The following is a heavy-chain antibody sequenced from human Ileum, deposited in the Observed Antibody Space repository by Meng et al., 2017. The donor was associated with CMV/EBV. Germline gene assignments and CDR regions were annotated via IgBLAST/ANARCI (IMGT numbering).Heavy chain of an antibody. CDR3: AKNWNYAGPFDY. D-gene: IGHD1-7*01. V-gene: IGHV3-23*03. CDR2: IYSGGSST. CDR1: GFTFSSYA. Sequence: GSLKISCAASGFTFSSYAVSWVRQAPGKGLEWVSVIYSGGSSTYYADSVKGRFTISRDNSKNTLYLQMNSLRAEDTAVYYCAKNWNYAGPFDYWGQGTLVTVSS. J-gene: IGHJ4*02.